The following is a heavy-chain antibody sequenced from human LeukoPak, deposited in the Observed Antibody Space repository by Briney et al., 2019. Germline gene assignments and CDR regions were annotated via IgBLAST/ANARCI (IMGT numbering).Heavy chain of an antibody. V-gene: IGHV3-30-3*01. D-gene: IGHD5-18*01. CDR1: GFTFSSSA. CDR2: ISYDGSNK. Sequence: QPGGSLRLSCAASGFTFSSSAMHWVRQAPGKGLEWVALISYDGSNKYYTDSVKGRFIISRDNSKNTLYVQMNSLRPEDTAVYYCARDPKGGFSYGWGAFDTWGQGTVVTVSS. J-gene: IGHJ3*02. CDR3: ARDPKGGFSYGWGAFDT.